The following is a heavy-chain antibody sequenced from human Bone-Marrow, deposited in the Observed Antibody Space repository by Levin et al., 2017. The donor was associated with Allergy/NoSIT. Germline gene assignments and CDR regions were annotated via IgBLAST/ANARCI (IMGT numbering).Heavy chain of an antibody. CDR2: ISSSSSYI. Sequence: GESLKISCAASGFTFSSYSMNWVRQAPGKGLEWVSSISSSSSYIYYADSVKGRFTISRDNAKNSLYLQMNSLRAEDTAVYYCARDEGLRFLEWLSSLYYYYGMDVWGQGTTVTVSS. J-gene: IGHJ6*02. CDR1: GFTFSSYS. D-gene: IGHD3-3*01. V-gene: IGHV3-21*01. CDR3: ARDEGLRFLEWLSSLYYYYGMDV.